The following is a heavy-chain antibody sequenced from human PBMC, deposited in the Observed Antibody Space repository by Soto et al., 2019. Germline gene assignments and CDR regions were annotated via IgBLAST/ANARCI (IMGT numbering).Heavy chain of an antibody. V-gene: IGHV3-9*01. CDR2: ISWNSGSI. CDR1: GFTFDDYA. CDR3: AKDISYYYDSSGSVLGY. D-gene: IGHD3-22*01. Sequence: GGSLRLSCAASGFTFDDYAMHWVRQAPGKGLEWVSGISWNSGSIGYADSVKGRFTISRDNAKNSLYLQMNSLRAEDTALYYYAKDISYYYDSSGSVLGYWGQGTLVTVSS. J-gene: IGHJ4*02.